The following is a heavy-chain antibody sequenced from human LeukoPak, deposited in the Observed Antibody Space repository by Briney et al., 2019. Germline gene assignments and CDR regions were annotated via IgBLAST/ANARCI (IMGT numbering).Heavy chain of an antibody. CDR1: GGSISSSSYY. D-gene: IGHD3-3*01. Sequence: PSETLSLTCTVSGGSISSSSYYWGWIRQPPGKGLEWIGSIYYSGSTYYNPSLKSRVTISVDTSKNQFSLKLSSVTAADTAVYYCARLRGYYPVYFQHWGQGTLVTVSS. CDR2: IYYSGST. CDR3: ARLRGYYPVYFQH. J-gene: IGHJ1*01. V-gene: IGHV4-39*07.